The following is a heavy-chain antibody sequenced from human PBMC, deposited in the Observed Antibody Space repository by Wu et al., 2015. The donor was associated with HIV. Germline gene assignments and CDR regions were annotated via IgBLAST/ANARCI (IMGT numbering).Heavy chain of an antibody. CDR2: VNPESAKR. V-gene: IGHV1-24*01. D-gene: IGHD2-21*02. Sequence: QDQLVQSGAEVKKPGASVKVSCKVSGYTLTELSMHWVRQAPGKGLEWMGGVNPESAKRIYAQKFQGRVTMTEDTSTDTAYMELSSLRSEDTAVYYCATVRGDYDYYFYMDVWGKGDHGHRLL. CDR3: ATVRGDYDYYFYMDV. CDR1: GYTLTELS. J-gene: IGHJ6*03.